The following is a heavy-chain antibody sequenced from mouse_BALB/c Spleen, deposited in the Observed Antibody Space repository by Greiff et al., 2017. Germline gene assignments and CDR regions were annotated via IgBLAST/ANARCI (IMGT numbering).Heavy chain of an antibody. Sequence: EVQLQQSGPGLVKPSQSLSLTCSVTGYSITSGYYWNWIRQFPGNKLEWMGYISYDGSNNYNPSLKNRISITRDTSKNQFFLKLNSVTTEDTATYYCARGFAYWGQGTLVTVSA. CDR1: GYSITSGYY. CDR3: ARGFAY. V-gene: IGHV3-6*02. CDR2: ISYDGSN. J-gene: IGHJ3*01.